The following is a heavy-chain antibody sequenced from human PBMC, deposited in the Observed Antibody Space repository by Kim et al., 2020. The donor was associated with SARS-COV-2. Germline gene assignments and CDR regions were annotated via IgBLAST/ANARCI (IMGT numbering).Heavy chain of an antibody. J-gene: IGHJ4*02. Sequence: ASVKVSCKASGYTFTSYGISWVRQAPGQGLEWMGWISAYNGNTNYVQKLQGRVTMTTDKSTSTAYMELRSLRSDDTAVYYCASHGGVVGATGGDYFDYWGQGTLVTVSS. CDR1: GYTFTSYG. D-gene: IGHD1-26*01. CDR2: ISAYNGNT. V-gene: IGHV1-18*01. CDR3: ASHGGVVGATGGDYFDY.